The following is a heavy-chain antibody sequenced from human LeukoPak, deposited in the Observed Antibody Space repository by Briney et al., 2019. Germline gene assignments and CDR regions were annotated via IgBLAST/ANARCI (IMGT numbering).Heavy chain of an antibody. D-gene: IGHD6-19*01. CDR2: INHSGST. J-gene: IGHJ4*02. CDR1: GGSFSGYY. V-gene: IGHV4-34*01. CDR3: ARGRVEQWLGAYYFDY. Sequence: PSETLSLTCAVYGGSFSGYYWSWIRQPPGKGLEWIGEINHSGSTNYNPSLKSRVAISVDTSKNQFSLKLSSVTAADTAVYYCARGRVEQWLGAYYFDYWGQGTLVTVSS.